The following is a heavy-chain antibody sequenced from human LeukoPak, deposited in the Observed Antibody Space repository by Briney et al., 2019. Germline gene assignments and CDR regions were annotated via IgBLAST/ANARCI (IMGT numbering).Heavy chain of an antibody. CDR2: ISGSGGST. V-gene: IGHV3-23*01. Sequence: GGSLRLSCAASGFTFSSYAMSWVRQAPGKGLEWVSAISGSGGSTYYADSVKGRFTISRDNSKNTLYLQMNSLRAEDTAVYYCAKALVPAAHPYYYYYGMDVWGQGTTVTVSS. D-gene: IGHD2-2*01. CDR3: AKALVPAAHPYYYYYGMDV. CDR1: GFTFSSYA. J-gene: IGHJ6*02.